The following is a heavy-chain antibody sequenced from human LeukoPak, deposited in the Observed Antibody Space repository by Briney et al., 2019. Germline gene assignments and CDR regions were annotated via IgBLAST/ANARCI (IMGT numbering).Heavy chain of an antibody. CDR2: INYRGST. D-gene: IGHD3-22*01. Sequence: PSDTLSLTFTVSGRSISNSDYYWAWIRQPPGKGLEWIGSINYRGSTYYNPSLESRVTISVDTSTNQFSLRMGSVPAADTAVFYCAKTRGRGQEDPGTSGYINYWGQGTLVSVSS. J-gene: IGHJ4*02. CDR1: GRSISNSDYY. CDR3: AKTRGRGQEDPGTSGYINY. V-gene: IGHV4-39*01.